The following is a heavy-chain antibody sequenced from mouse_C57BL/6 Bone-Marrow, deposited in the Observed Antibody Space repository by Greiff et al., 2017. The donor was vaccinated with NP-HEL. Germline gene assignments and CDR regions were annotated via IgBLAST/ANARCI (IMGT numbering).Heavy chain of an antibody. Sequence: QVQLQQPGAELVMPGASVKLSCKASGYTFTSYWMHWVKQRPGQGLEWIGEIDPSDSYTNYNQKFKCKSTLTVDKSSSTAYMQLSSLTSEDSAVYYCVRWLLPYFDYWGQGTTLTVSS. CDR2: IDPSDSYT. D-gene: IGHD2-3*01. CDR1: GYTFTSYW. CDR3: VRWLLPYFDY. V-gene: IGHV1-69*01. J-gene: IGHJ2*01.